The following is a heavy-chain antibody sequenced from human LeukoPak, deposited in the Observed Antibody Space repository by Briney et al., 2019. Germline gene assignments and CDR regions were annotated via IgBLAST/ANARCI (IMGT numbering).Heavy chain of an antibody. J-gene: IGHJ4*02. CDR3: AISTSGIAVAGLGY. CDR1: GGSISSGSYY. D-gene: IGHD6-19*01. Sequence: SQTLSLTCTVSGGSISSGSYYWGWIHQPPGKGLEWIGSIYYSGSTYYNPSLKSRVTISVDTSKNQFSLKLSSVTAADTAVYYCAISTSGIAVAGLGYWGQGTLVTVSS. V-gene: IGHV4-39*01. CDR2: IYYSGST.